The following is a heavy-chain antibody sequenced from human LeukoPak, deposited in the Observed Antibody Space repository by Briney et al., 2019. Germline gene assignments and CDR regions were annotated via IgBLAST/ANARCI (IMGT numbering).Heavy chain of an antibody. V-gene: IGHV3-74*01. CDR2: INTDGSST. Sequence: GGSLRLSCAASGFTFSSYWMHWVRQAPGEGLVWVSRINTDGSSTISADSVKGRFTMSRDNAKNTLYLQMNSLRAEDTAVYYCARDSAAHFDHWGQGTLVTVSS. J-gene: IGHJ4*02. D-gene: IGHD2-15*01. CDR1: GFTFSSYW. CDR3: ARDSAAHFDH.